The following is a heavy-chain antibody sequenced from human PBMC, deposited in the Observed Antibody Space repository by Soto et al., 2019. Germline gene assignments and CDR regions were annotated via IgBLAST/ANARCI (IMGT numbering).Heavy chain of an antibody. CDR1: GGSISSGDYY. CDR2: INYSGST. CDR3: ARDRLVGDTAWFDP. Sequence: SETLSLTCTVSGGSISSGDYYWSWIRQPPGKALESIGYINYSGSTYYNPSLKSRVTMSVDTSKNQFSLKLSSVTAADTAVYHCARDRLVGDTAWFDPWGQGTRVTVS. V-gene: IGHV4-30-4*01. J-gene: IGHJ5*02. D-gene: IGHD1-26*01.